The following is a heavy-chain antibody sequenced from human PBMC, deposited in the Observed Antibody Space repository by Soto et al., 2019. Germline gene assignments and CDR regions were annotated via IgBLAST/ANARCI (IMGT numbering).Heavy chain of an antibody. Sequence: ASVKVSCKASGGTFSSYAISWVRQAPGQGLEWMGGIIPIFGTANYAQKFQGRVTITADESTSTAYMELSSLRSEDTALYYCARDTYNWNRGLFDYWGQGTLVTVSS. CDR3: ARDTYNWNRGLFDY. CDR1: GGTFSSYA. J-gene: IGHJ4*02. V-gene: IGHV1-69*13. CDR2: IIPIFGTA. D-gene: IGHD1-20*01.